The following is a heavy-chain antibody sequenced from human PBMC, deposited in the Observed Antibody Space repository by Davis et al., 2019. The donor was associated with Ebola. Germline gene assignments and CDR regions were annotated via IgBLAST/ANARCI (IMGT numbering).Heavy chain of an antibody. D-gene: IGHD6-25*01. J-gene: IGHJ3*02. Sequence: PSETLSLTCTVSGGSISSYYWTWIRQPPGKGLEWIGYIYYSGSTNYNPSLKSRVTISLDTSKNQFSLKLSSVTAADTAVYYCARQGSGGRAFDIWGQGAMVTVSS. CDR1: GGSISSYY. V-gene: IGHV4-59*08. CDR3: ARQGSGGRAFDI. CDR2: IYYSGST.